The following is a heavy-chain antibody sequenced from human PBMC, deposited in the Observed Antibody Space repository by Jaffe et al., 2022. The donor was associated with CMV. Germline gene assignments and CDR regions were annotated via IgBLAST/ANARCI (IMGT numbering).Heavy chain of an antibody. Sequence: EVQLVESGGGLVKPGGSLRLSCAASGFTFSSYSMNWVRQAPGKGLEWVSSISSSSSYIYYADSVKGRFTISRDNAKNSLYLQMNSLRAEDTAVYYCARDTLETEAHDAFDIWGQGTMVTVSS. CDR2: ISSSSSYI. D-gene: IGHD1-1*01. J-gene: IGHJ3*02. V-gene: IGHV3-21*01. CDR1: GFTFSSYS. CDR3: ARDTLETEAHDAFDI.